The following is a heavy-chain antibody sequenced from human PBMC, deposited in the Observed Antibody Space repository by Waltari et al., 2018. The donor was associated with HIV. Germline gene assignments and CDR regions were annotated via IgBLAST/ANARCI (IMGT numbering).Heavy chain of an antibody. D-gene: IGHD2-21*02. J-gene: IGHJ4*02. CDR3: ARGVNLRCTGDCYSAY. V-gene: IGHV3-49*03. CDR1: GFNFGAYA. CDR2: IRSKPDGGTR. Sequence: EVHLVESGGGLVQPGRSLRLSCKASGFNFGAYAVTWFRQAPGKGREWVGLIRSKPDGGTREYAASVKGRFTISRDDSKNIAFLQMDSLKIEDTAVYYCARGVNLRCTGDCYSAYWGQGTLVTVSS.